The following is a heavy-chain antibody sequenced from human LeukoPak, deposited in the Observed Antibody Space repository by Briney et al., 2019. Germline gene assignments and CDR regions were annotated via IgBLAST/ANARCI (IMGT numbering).Heavy chain of an antibody. CDR1: GGSISSASYY. V-gene: IGHV4-61*02. J-gene: IGHJ5*02. CDR3: AKADLPVRSPYNWFDP. D-gene: IGHD3-10*01. Sequence: SETLSLTSTVSGGSISSASYYWSCIRHPAGQGLEYIGRMYTSGSTNYNPSLKSRVTISVDTYKNQFSLKLSSVTAADTAVYFCAKADLPVRSPYNWFDPWGQGTLVTVSS. CDR2: MYTSGST.